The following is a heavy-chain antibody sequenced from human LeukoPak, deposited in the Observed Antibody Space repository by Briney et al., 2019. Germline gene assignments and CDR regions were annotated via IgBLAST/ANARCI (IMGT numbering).Heavy chain of an antibody. CDR2: FDPENRET. CDR1: GYTLTELS. CDR3: ARSGEWLGNKNWFDP. Sequence: ASVKVSCKVSGYTLTELSMHWVRQAPGKGLEWMGGFDPENRETIYAQKLQGRVTMTEDTSTDTAYMELSSLRSEDTAVYYCARSGEWLGNKNWFDPWGQGTLVTVSS. V-gene: IGHV1-24*01. J-gene: IGHJ5*02. D-gene: IGHD3-10*01.